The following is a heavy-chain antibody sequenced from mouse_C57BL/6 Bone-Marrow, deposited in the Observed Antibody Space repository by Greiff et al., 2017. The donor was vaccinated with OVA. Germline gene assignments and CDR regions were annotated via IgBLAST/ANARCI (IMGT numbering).Heavy chain of an antibody. D-gene: IGHD2-5*01. J-gene: IGHJ1*03. V-gene: IGHV1-15*01. CDR2: IDPETGGT. CDR3: TAYYSNYGYFDV. CDR1: GYTFTDYE. Sequence: QVQLQQSGAELVRPGASVTLSCKASGYTFTDYEMHWVKQTPVHGLEWIGAIDPETGGTAYNQKFKGKAILTPDKSSSTAYMELRSLTSEDSAVYYCTAYYSNYGYFDVWGTGTTVTVSS.